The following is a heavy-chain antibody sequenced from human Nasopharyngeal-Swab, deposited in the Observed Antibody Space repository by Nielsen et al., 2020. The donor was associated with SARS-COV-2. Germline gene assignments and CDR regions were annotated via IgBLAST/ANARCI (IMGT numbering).Heavy chain of an antibody. CDR1: GFTFSSYA. V-gene: IGHV3-23*01. Sequence: GESLKISCAASGFTFSSYAMSWVRQAPGKGLEWVPAISGSGGSTYYADSVKGRFTISRDNSKNTLYLQMNSLRAEDTAVYYCAKESRRLLWFGEARGYWGQGTLVTVSS. J-gene: IGHJ4*02. D-gene: IGHD3-10*01. CDR3: AKESRRLLWFGEARGY. CDR2: ISGSGGST.